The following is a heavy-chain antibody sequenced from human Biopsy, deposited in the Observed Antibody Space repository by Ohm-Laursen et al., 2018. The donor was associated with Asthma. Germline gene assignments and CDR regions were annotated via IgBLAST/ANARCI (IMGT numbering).Heavy chain of an antibody. CDR2: INAGDGNT. CDR3: ARTYYDFLTGQVNDTFAL. Sequence: ASVKVSCKASGYTFIHFAIHWVRQAPGQRLGWMGWINAGDGNTKYSQKFQGRVTITRDTSASTAYMDLRSLRSEDTAMYYCARTYYDFLTGQVNDTFALWGRGTMVTVSS. CDR1: GYTFIHFA. J-gene: IGHJ3*01. V-gene: IGHV1-3*01. D-gene: IGHD3-9*01.